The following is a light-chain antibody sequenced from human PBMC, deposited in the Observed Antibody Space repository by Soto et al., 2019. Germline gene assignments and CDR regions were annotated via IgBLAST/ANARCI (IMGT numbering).Light chain of an antibody. V-gene: IGKV3-20*01. CDR1: QTIDNT. J-gene: IGKJ1*01. CDR3: HQYGSSPAT. Sequence: EIVMTQSPATLSLSPGERATLSCRASQTIDNTLAWYQQRRGQAPRLLIYGATSRATGIPDRFSGSGSGTDFTLTISRLEPEDFAVYYCHQYGSSPATFGQGTKVDIK. CDR2: GAT.